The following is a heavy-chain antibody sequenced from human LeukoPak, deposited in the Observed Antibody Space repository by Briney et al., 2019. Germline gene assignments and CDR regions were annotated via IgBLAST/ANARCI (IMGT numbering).Heavy chain of an antibody. J-gene: IGHJ4*02. CDR1: GFTFSSYG. CDR3: AKDGTNIVATFNYFGF. Sequence: PGGSLRLSCAASGFTFSSYGMHWVRQAPGKGLEWVAFIRYDGSNKYYADSVKGRFTISRDNSKNTLYLQMNSLRPEDTAVYYCAKDGTNIVATFNYFGFWGQGTLVTVSS. V-gene: IGHV3-30*02. CDR2: IRYDGSNK. D-gene: IGHD5-12*01.